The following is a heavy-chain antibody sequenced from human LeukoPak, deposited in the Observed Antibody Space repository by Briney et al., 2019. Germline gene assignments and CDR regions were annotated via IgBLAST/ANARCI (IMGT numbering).Heavy chain of an antibody. CDR3: AIAYYDFWSGYFDY. J-gene: IGHJ4*02. D-gene: IGHD3-3*01. V-gene: IGHV1-18*01. Sequence: GASVTVSCKASGYTFTSYDISWVRQAPGQGLEWMGWISAYNGNTNYAQKLQGRVTMTTETSTSTAYMELRSLRSDDPAVYYCAIAYYDFWSGYFDYWGQGTLVTVSS. CDR1: GYTFTSYD. CDR2: ISAYNGNT.